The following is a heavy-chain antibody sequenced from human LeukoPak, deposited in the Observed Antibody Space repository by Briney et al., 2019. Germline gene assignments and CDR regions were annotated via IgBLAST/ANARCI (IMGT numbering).Heavy chain of an antibody. V-gene: IGHV3-21*01. J-gene: IGHJ6*04. CDR2: ISSSSSYI. D-gene: IGHD3-3*01. CDR1: GFTFSSYS. Sequence: GGSLRLSCAASGFTFSSYSMNWVRQAPGKGLEWVSSISSSSSYIYYADSVKGRFTISRDNAKNSLYLQMNSLRAEDTAVYYCARGLRFLEWLLLGMDVWGKGTTVTVSS. CDR3: ARGLRFLEWLLLGMDV.